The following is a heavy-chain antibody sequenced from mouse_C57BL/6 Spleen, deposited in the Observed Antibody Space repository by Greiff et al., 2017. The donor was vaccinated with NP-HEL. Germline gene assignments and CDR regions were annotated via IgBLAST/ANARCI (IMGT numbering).Heavy chain of an antibody. J-gene: IGHJ4*01. CDR2: IYPGSGST. V-gene: IGHV1-55*01. CDR1: GYTFTSYW. CDR3: AREVHYYGSSPYAMDY. Sequence: QVQLKQPGAELVKPGASVKMSCKASGYTFTSYWITWVKQRPGQGLEWIGDIYPGSGSTNYNEKFKSKATLTVDTSSSTAYMQLSSLTSEDSAVYYCAREVHYYGSSPYAMDYWGQGTSVTVSS. D-gene: IGHD1-1*01.